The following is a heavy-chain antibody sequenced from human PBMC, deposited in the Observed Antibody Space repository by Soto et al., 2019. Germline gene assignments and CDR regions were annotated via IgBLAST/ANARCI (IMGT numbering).Heavy chain of an antibody. CDR1: GSNFLPFS. J-gene: IGHJ4*02. Sequence: EVQLVESGGGPVRPGGPQKLSGPASGSNFLPFSLGWFRQPPGKGLGGVASISSSAVYIDYADSVKGRFTISRDNANNSLYLQMNSLRAEDTATYYCVRDGLDYYDTERLYFDNWGQGTLVTVSS. CDR3: VRDGLDYYDTERLYFDN. CDR2: ISSSAVYI. V-gene: IGHV3-21*01. D-gene: IGHD3-22*01.